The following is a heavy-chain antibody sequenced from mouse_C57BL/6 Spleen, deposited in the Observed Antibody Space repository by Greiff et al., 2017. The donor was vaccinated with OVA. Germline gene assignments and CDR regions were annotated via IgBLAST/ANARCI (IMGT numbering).Heavy chain of an antibody. CDR1: GYTFTSYW. CDR2: INPSNGGT. CDR3: ARGDYYGSSYVGFAY. V-gene: IGHV1-53*01. J-gene: IGHJ3*01. D-gene: IGHD1-1*01. Sequence: QVQLQQPGTELVKPGASVKLSCKASGYTFTSYWLHWVKQRPGQGLEWLGNINPSNGGTNYNEKFKSKATLTVDKSSSTAYMQLSSLTSEDSAVYYCARGDYYGSSYVGFAYWGQGTLVTVSA.